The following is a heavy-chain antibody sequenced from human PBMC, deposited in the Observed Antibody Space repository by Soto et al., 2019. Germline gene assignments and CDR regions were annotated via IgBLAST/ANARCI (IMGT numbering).Heavy chain of an antibody. J-gene: IGHJ4*02. CDR2: ISGSGGST. V-gene: IGHV3-23*01. D-gene: IGHD5-18*01. Sequence: PGGSLRLSCAASGFTFSSYAMSWVRQAPGKGLEWVSAISGSGGSTYYADSVKGRFTISRDNSKNTLYLQMNSLRAEDTAVYYSAKDPPTRRGYSYGYNPDRDYWGQGTLVTVSS. CDR1: GFTFSSYA. CDR3: AKDPPTRRGYSYGYNPDRDY.